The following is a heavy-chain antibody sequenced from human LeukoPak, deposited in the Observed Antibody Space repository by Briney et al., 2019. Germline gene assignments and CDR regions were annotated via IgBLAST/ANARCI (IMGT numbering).Heavy chain of an antibody. CDR1: GGSISSGDYY. V-gene: IGHV4-30-4*01. J-gene: IGHJ5*02. Sequence: SETLSLTCTVSGGSISSGDYYWSWIRQPPGKGLEWIGYIYYSGSTYYNPSLKSRVTISVDTSKNRFSLKLSSVTAADTAVYYCAREGVDPRAHWFDPWGQGTLVTVSS. CDR3: AREGVDPRAHWFDP. CDR2: IYYSGST. D-gene: IGHD3-16*01.